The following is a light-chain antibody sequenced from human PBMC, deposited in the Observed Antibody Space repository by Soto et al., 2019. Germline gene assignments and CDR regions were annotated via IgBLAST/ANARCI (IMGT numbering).Light chain of an antibody. CDR2: EVS. Sequence: QSALTQPPSASGSPGQSVTISCTGTSSDVGGYNYVSWYQQHPGKAPKLMIYEVSKRPSGVPDRFSGSKSGNTASLTVSGPQAEDEADSYCSSYAGSNNFGVFGTGTKVTVL. CDR1: SSDVGGYNY. CDR3: SSYAGSNNFGV. J-gene: IGLJ1*01. V-gene: IGLV2-8*01.